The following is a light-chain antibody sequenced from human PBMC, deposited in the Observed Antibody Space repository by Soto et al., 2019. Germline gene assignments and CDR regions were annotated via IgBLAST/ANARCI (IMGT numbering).Light chain of an antibody. Sequence: SRMTQSPSSLYASPRDRVTITCRASQGISSYLAWYQQKPGKAPRLLVYTASSLQSGVPSRFSGSGAGTDFTLTITRLQPEDFATYFCQHSYSTPRTFGQGTKVDI. J-gene: IGKJ1*01. CDR3: QHSYSTPRT. CDR2: TAS. CDR1: QGISSY. V-gene: IGKV1-8*01.